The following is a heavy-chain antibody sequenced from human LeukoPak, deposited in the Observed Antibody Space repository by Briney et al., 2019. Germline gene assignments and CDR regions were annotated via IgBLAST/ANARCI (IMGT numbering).Heavy chain of an antibody. J-gene: IGHJ4*02. CDR1: GFTFSNYW. Sequence: GGSLRLSCAASGFTFSNYWMSWVRQAPGKGLEWVANIKQDGSEKYYVDSLKGRFTISRDNAKNSPYLQMNSLRAEDTAVYYCARGLTVTTRNWAQGTLVTVSS. D-gene: IGHD4-17*01. CDR3: ARGLTVTTRN. V-gene: IGHV3-7*01. CDR2: IKQDGSEK.